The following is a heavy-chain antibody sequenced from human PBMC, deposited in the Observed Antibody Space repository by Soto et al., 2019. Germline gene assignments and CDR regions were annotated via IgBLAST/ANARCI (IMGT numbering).Heavy chain of an antibody. D-gene: IGHD6-19*01. CDR3: AKDWGRIAVAGWTD. CDR1: GFNFGNYA. Sequence: EVQLLESGGGLVQPGGSLRLSCTASGFNFGNYAMGWARQAPGKGLEWLSSLAVPYTGDQTYYADSVAGRLTVSRDDSKNTLYLELNSLRAEDTAVYYCAKDWGRIAVAGWTDWGPGTLVTVSS. CDR2: VPYTGDQT. J-gene: IGHJ4*02. V-gene: IGHV3-23*01.